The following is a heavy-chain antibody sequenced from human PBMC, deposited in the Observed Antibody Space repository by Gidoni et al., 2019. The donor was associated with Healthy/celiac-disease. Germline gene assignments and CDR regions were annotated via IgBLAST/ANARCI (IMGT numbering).Heavy chain of an antibody. CDR1: GFTFDDYA. D-gene: IGHD3-10*01. Sequence: EVQLVESGGGLVQPGRSLRLSCAASGFTFDDYAMHWVRQAPGKGLEWVSGISWNSGSIGYADSVKGRFTISRDNAKNSLYLQMNSLRAEDTALYYCAKGHKEFGELSTYYYGMDVWGQGTTVTVSS. CDR2: ISWNSGSI. V-gene: IGHV3-9*01. J-gene: IGHJ6*02. CDR3: AKGHKEFGELSTYYYGMDV.